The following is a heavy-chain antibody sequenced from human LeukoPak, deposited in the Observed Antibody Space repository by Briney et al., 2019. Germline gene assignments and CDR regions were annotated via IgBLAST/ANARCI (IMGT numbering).Heavy chain of an antibody. CDR2: ISFDGSTK. CDR1: AFTFSSYA. V-gene: IGHV3-30*04. Sequence: GGSLRLSCAASAFTFSSYAMHWVRQAPGKGLEWVAIISFDGSTKYYADSVRGRFTISGDNSKNTLYLQMNSLRVEDTALYYCARDKYSSSSNNWFDPWGQGTLVTVSS. D-gene: IGHD6-6*01. J-gene: IGHJ5*02. CDR3: ARDKYSSSSNNWFDP.